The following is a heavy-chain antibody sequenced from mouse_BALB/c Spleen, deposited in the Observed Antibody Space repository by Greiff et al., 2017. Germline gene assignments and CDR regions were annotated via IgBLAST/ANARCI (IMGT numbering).Heavy chain of an antibody. CDR3: ARGSGGYYFDY. CDR1: GFSLTSYG. J-gene: IGHJ2*01. CDR2: IWAGGST. V-gene: IGHV2-9*02. Sequence: QVQLKESGPGLVAPSQSLSITCTVSGFSLTSYGVHWVRQPPGKGLEWLGVIWAGGSTNYNSALMSRLSISKDNSKSQVFLKMNSLQTDDTAMYYCARGSGGYYFDYWGQGTTRTVSS.